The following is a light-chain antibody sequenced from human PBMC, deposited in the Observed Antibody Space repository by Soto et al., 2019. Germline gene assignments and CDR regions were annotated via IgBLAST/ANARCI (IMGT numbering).Light chain of an antibody. V-gene: IGKV3-15*01. CDR3: EQYDTWPRT. J-gene: IGKJ1*01. Sequence: ETVMTQSPATLSVSPGEGATLSCRASQGVSSNLAWYQQKPGQAPRLLIYGASTRATGIPARFSGSGSGTEFTLTIGSLQTEDFAFYYCEQYDTWPRTFGQGPKVEIK. CDR2: GAS. CDR1: QGVSSN.